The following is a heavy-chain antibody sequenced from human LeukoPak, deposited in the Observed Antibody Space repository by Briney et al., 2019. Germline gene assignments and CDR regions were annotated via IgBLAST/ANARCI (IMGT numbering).Heavy chain of an antibody. D-gene: IGHD5-18*01. V-gene: IGHV3-64*01. CDR2: INSNGGST. Sequence: PGGSPRLSCAASGFTFSSYGMHWVRQAPGKGLEYVSAINSNGGSTYYANSVKGRFTISRDNSKNTLYLQMGSLRAEDMAVYYCAREGSYGDSDYWGQGTLVTVSS. CDR3: AREGSYGDSDY. J-gene: IGHJ4*02. CDR1: GFTFSSYG.